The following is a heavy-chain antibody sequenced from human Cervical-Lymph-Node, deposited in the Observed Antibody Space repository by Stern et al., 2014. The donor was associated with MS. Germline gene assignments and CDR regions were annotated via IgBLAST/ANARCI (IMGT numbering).Heavy chain of an antibody. CDR3: AQMMGSGYRHYFDY. D-gene: IGHD3-3*01. Sequence: VTLRESGPALVKPTQTLTLTCTFSGFSLVTSGVRVSWLRQPPGKALEWLARIDWNDKTFYNASLMTRLTISKDTSKNQVVLTMTSVDPVDTATYYCAQMMGSGYRHYFDYWGQGTPVTVS. CDR2: IDWNDKT. CDR1: GFSLVTSGVR. J-gene: IGHJ4*02. V-gene: IGHV2-70*04.